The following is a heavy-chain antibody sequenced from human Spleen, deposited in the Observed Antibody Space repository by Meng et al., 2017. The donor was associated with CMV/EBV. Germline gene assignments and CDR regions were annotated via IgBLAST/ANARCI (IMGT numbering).Heavy chain of an antibody. J-gene: IGHJ4*02. CDR1: GFTFSSYS. CDR2: ISSSSSYI. CDR3: ARDRTDGYNLLGGY. D-gene: IGHD5-24*01. V-gene: IGHV3-21*04. Sequence: ETLSLTCAASGFTFSSYSMNWVRQAPGKGLEWVSSISSSSSYIYYADSVKGRFTISRDNAKNSLYLQMNSLRAEDTALYYCARDRTDGYNLLGGYWGQGTLVTVSS.